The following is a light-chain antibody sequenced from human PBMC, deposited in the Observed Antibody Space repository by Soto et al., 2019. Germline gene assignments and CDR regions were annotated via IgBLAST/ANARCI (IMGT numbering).Light chain of an antibody. Sequence: DIQMTQSPSSLSASVGDRVSITCRASQSISNYLNWYQQKPGKAPKVLIYAASGLQSGVPSRFSGSGSGTDFTLTISSLQPEDFATYYCQQSYNTPRTFGQGTKVEIK. V-gene: IGKV1-39*01. CDR2: AAS. CDR1: QSISNY. J-gene: IGKJ1*01. CDR3: QQSYNTPRT.